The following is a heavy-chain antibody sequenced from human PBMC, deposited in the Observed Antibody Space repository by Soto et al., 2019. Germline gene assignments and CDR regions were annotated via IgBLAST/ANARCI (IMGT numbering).Heavy chain of an antibody. Sequence: EVQLVESGGGLVQPGGSLRLSCAASGFIISRYWMHWVRQDPGKGLVWVSRINSDGSTTSYADSVKGRFTISRDNAKNTMYLQMNSLRAEDTAVYYCARASRITIFGVDFGWFDTGVQGTLVTVSS. J-gene: IGHJ5*02. CDR1: GFIISRYW. CDR2: INSDGSTT. D-gene: IGHD3-3*01. CDR3: ARASRITIFGVDFGWFDT. V-gene: IGHV3-74*01.